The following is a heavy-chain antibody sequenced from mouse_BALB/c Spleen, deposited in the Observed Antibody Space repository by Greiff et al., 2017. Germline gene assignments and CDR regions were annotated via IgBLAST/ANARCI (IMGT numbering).Heavy chain of an antibody. V-gene: IGHV1-9*01. CDR1: GYTFSSYW. D-gene: IGHD2-4*01. Sequence: QVQLQQSGAELMKPGASVKISCKATGYTFSSYWIEWVKQRPGHGLEWIGEILPGSGSTNYNEKFKGKATFTADTSSNTAYMQLSSLTSEDSAVYYCARGGGNDYDDAMDYWGQGTSVTVSS. J-gene: IGHJ4*01. CDR2: ILPGSGST. CDR3: ARGGGNDYDDAMDY.